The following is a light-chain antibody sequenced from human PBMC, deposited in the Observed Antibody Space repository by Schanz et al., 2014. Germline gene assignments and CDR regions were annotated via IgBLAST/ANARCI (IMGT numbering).Light chain of an antibody. CDR1: SSDVGGYNY. CDR2: DVS. J-gene: IGLJ3*02. V-gene: IGLV2-14*01. CDR3: HSYAGHYAWV. Sequence: QSALTQPASVSASPGQSITISCTGTSSDVGGYNYVSWYQQYPGKAPKLIIYDVSNRPSGVSNRFSGSRSGNTAALTISGLQAEDEAQYYCHSYAGHYAWVFGGGTKVTVL.